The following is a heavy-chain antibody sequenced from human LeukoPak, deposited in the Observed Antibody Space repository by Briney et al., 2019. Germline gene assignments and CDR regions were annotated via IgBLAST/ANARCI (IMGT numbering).Heavy chain of an antibody. CDR2: IIASSGAT. V-gene: IGHV3-23*01. CDR1: GFSFNNYA. CDR3: VKGGYDYIEVAYFDF. D-gene: IGHD5-12*01. Sequence: GSRRLSCAASGFSFNNYAMSWVRQAPGKGLEWVSIIIASSGATFYADSVKGRFTISRDTSKNTLYLQLNSLRLEDTAVYYCVKGGYDYIEVAYFDFWGQGTLVTVSS. J-gene: IGHJ4*02.